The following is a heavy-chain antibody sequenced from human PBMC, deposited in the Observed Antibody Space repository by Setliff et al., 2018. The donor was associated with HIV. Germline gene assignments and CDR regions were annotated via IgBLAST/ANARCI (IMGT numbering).Heavy chain of an antibody. Sequence: SETLSLTCTVSGGSISSHCWSWIRQSPGKALEWIGYIYASGSANSNASLRSRVKISVDTSKNQFSLKLSAVTAADTAVYYCARDHVFGSRTGFDPWGPGILVTVSS. J-gene: IGHJ5*02. V-gene: IGHV4-59*11. CDR3: ARDHVFGSRTGFDP. CDR2: IYASGSA. D-gene: IGHD3-10*01. CDR1: GGSISSHC.